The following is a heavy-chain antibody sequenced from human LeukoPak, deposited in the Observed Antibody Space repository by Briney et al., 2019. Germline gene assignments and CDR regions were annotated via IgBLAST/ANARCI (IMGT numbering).Heavy chain of an antibody. CDR1: GGSISSGSYY. V-gene: IGHV4-61*02. CDR3: AREGPPDFWSPQNWFDP. CDR2: IYTSGST. D-gene: IGHD3-3*01. J-gene: IGHJ5*02. Sequence: PSETLSLTCTVSGGSISSGSYYWSWIRQPAGKGLEWIGRIYTSGSTTYNPSLKSRVSISGDTSKNQFSLKLSSVTAADTAVYYCAREGPPDFWSPQNWFDPWGQGTLVTVSS.